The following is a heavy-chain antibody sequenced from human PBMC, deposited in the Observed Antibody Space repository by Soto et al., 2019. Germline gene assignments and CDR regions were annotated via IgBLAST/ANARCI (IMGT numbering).Heavy chain of an antibody. CDR3: ARGGGSDSFDY. CDR1: VASITYGGYS. V-gene: IGHV4-30-2*01. CDR2: INHLETT. D-gene: IGHD1-26*01. J-gene: IGHJ4*02. Sequence: PSETLSLTCTFSVASITYGGYSWSWIRQTPGKGLEWIGYINHLETTFYNPSFESRLSLSIDRAKNQFSLNLNSMSAADRAVYFCARGGGSDSFDYWGQGILVTVSS.